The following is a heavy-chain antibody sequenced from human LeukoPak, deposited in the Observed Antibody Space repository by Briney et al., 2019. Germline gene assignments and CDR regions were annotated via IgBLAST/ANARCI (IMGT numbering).Heavy chain of an antibody. CDR1: GYFFTSYW. J-gene: IGHJ3*02. Sequence: GESLKISCKGSGYFFTSYWIGWVRQMPGKGLEWMGIIYPDDSDTRYSPSFQGQVTISADKSISTAYLQWSSLKASDTAMYYCARPVDSSSVNAFDIWGQGTMVIVSS. D-gene: IGHD6-6*01. V-gene: IGHV5-51*01. CDR3: ARPVDSSSVNAFDI. CDR2: IYPDDSDT.